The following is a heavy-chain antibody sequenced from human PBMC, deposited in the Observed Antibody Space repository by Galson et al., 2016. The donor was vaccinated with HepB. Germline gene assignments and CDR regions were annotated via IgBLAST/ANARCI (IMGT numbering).Heavy chain of an antibody. V-gene: IGHV3-21*06. Sequence: SLRLSCAAPGFNFSTFTVNWVRQVPGKGLEWVSSISSSSLYIYYADSLRGRFTVSRDNSKNSLFLQMNSLGAEDTAIYYCARWSRGTGSSLDFWGQGTLVTVSS. CDR2: ISSSSLYI. D-gene: IGHD3-10*01. J-gene: IGHJ4*02. CDR3: ARWSRGTGSSLDF. CDR1: GFNFSTFT.